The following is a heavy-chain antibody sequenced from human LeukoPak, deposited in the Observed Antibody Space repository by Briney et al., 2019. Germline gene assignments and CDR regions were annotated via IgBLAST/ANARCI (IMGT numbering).Heavy chain of an antibody. V-gene: IGHV1-18*01. Sequence: ASVKVSRKASGYTFTSYGISWVRQAPGQELEWMGWISAYNANTDNAQKVQGRVTMTTDTSTSTAHMELRSLRSDDTAVYYCARAHYDILTGSNYYYYYGMDVWGQGTTVTVSS. J-gene: IGHJ6*02. CDR1: GYTFTSYG. CDR2: ISAYNANT. D-gene: IGHD3-9*01. CDR3: ARAHYDILTGSNYYYYYGMDV.